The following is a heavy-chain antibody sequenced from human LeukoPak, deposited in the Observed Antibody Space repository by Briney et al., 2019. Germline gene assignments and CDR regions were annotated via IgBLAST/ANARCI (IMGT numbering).Heavy chain of an antibody. CDR2: ISGSGGST. D-gene: IGHD1-26*01. CDR3: AANTVVGATTLAADY. Sequence: GGSLRLSRASTRFTFSSYAMSGVRPAPGKGLEWVSAISGSGGSTYYADYVKGRFTISSDNSKNSLYMQMNSLRAEDTAVYYCAANTVVGATTLAADYWGQGPLVTVSS. J-gene: IGHJ4*02. CDR1: RFTFSSYA. V-gene: IGHV3-23*01.